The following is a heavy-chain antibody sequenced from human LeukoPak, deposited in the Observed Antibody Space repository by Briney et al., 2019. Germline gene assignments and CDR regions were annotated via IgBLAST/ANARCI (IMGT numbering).Heavy chain of an antibody. J-gene: IGHJ4*02. CDR2: FYHSENT. Sequence: SETLSLTCTVSGDSTSSYYWCWIRQPPGQGLECLGCFYHSENTKYNPSLKSRVTISVDTSKNQFSLRLSSVTAADTAVYYCTSGGPSRPLANWGQETLVTVSS. D-gene: IGHD2-15*01. CDR1: GDSTSSYY. CDR3: TSGGPSRPLAN. V-gene: IGHV4-59*01.